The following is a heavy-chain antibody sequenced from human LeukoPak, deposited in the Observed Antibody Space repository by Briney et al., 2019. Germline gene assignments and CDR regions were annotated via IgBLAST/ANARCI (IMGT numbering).Heavy chain of an antibody. CDR2: ISSSSSYI. CDR1: GFIFSDYY. D-gene: IGHD4-17*01. V-gene: IGHV3-11*06. Sequence: KPGGSLRLSCAASGFIFSDYYMSWIRQAPGKGLEWVSCISSSSSYIYYADSVKGRFTISRDNAKNSLYLQMNRLRAEDTAVYYCAKDRFYGDELQYYFDYWGQGTLVTVSS. CDR3: AKDRFYGDELQYYFDY. J-gene: IGHJ4*02.